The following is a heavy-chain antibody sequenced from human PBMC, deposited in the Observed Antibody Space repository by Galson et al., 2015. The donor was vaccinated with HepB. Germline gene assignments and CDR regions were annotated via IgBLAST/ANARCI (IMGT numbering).Heavy chain of an antibody. V-gene: IGHV1-69*13. CDR1: GGTFSSYA. CDR3: AREGIVVVPAARLAGRGAFDI. D-gene: IGHD2-2*01. CDR2: IIPIFGTA. Sequence: SVKVSCKASGGTFSSYAISWVRQAPGQGLEWMGGIIPIFGTANYAQKFQGRVTITADESTSTAYMELSSLRSEDTAVYYCAREGIVVVPAARLAGRGAFDIWGQGTMVTVSS. J-gene: IGHJ3*02.